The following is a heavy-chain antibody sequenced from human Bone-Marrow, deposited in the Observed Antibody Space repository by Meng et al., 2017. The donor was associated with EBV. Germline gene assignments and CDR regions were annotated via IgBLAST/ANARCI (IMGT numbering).Heavy chain of an antibody. CDR3: ARGQHDYAFDY. CDR2: INAGNGNT. V-gene: IGHV1-3*01. CDR1: GSTYPGTSFA. Sequence: QVQVVRAGAEVRKTGASVKVSCRASGSTYPGTSFAIHWVRQAPGQRLEWMGWINAGNGNTKYSQNFQGRVTITRDTSATTVHMELRSLRSEDTAVYYCARGQHDYAFDYWGQGTLFTVSS. J-gene: IGHJ4*02. D-gene: IGHD4-17*01.